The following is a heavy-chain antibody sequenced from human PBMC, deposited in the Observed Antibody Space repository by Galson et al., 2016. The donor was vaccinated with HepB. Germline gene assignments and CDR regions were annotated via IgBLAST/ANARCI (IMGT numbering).Heavy chain of an antibody. CDR3: ARISSSQDYFDH. D-gene: IGHD6-13*01. CDR2: IKEDGSEK. J-gene: IGHJ4*02. CDR1: GFTFSSYW. Sequence: SLRLSCAASGFTFSSYWMTWVRQAPGKGLEWVANIKEDGSEKYYVDSVKGRFTISRDNAKNSRYVQMNSLRAEDTAVYYCARISSSQDYFDHWGQGSLVTVSS. V-gene: IGHV3-7*01.